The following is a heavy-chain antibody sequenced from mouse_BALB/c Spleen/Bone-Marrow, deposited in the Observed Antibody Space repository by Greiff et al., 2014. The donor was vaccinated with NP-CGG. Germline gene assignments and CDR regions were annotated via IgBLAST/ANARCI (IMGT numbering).Heavy chain of an antibody. Sequence: QVQLQQSGAELVRPGSSVKISCKASGYAFSSYWMNWVKQRPGQGLEWIGQIYPGDGDTNYNGKFKGKATLTADKSSSTAYMQLSSLTSDDSAVYFCARGVPMDYWGQGTSVTVSS. J-gene: IGHJ4*01. CDR2: IYPGDGDT. V-gene: IGHV1-80*01. CDR1: GYAFSSYW. CDR3: ARGVPMDY.